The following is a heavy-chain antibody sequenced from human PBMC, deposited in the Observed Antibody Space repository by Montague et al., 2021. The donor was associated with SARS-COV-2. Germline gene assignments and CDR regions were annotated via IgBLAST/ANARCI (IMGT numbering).Heavy chain of an antibody. CDR1: GFTFSSHD. D-gene: IGHD1-26*01. CDR2: IHSGASYA. V-gene: IGHV3-23*03. CDR3: AKGVGQKSSAVDY. Sequence: SLRLPCAASGFTFSSHDMTWVRQAPGKGLEWVSIIHSGASYASYAGSVKGRFTISRDNSKNTLYLQMNSLRAEDTAVYYCAKGVGQKSSAVDYWGQGTQVTVSS. J-gene: IGHJ4*02.